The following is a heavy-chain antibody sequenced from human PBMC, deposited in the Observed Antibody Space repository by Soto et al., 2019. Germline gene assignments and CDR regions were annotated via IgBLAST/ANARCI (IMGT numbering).Heavy chain of an antibody. D-gene: IGHD6-19*01. CDR2: TYYRSKWYN. J-gene: IGHJ5*02. CDR1: GYTVSRNTAA. CDR3: AREAAGLRHLNWFDL. V-gene: IGHV6-1*01. Sequence: SETLSLTCAISGYTVSRNTAACDWIRQAPSRGLEWLGSTYYRSKWYNDYAVSVKSRITINPDTSKKQFSLQLNYVTPEETAVYYCAREAAGLRHLNWFDLWGQGTLVTVSS.